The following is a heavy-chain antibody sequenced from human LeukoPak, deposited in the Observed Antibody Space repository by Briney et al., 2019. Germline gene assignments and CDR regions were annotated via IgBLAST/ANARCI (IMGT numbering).Heavy chain of an antibody. CDR1: GGSIRSYS. J-gene: IGHJ4*02. CDR3: ARGVGATYFDY. V-gene: IGHV4-4*07. Sequence: SETLSLTCTVSGGSIRSYSWNWFRQPAGKGLEWIGRISTSGSTNYNPSLKSRVTMSADTSKNQLSLNLSSVTAADTAVYYCARGVGATYFDYWGQGTLVTVSS. D-gene: IGHD1-26*01. CDR2: ISTSGST.